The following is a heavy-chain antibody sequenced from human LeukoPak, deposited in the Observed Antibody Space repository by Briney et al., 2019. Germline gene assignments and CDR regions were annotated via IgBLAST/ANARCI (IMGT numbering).Heavy chain of an antibody. Sequence: GGSLRLSWAASGFTFSGYSINWVRHAPGKGLEWVSSISSSSTYIYYGDSVKGRFTISRDNAKNSLYLQMHSLRAEDTAVYYCARDWTGDYYREKYYGMDVWGQGTTVTVSS. CDR2: ISSSSTYI. CDR3: ARDWTGDYYREKYYGMDV. V-gene: IGHV3-21*04. D-gene: IGHD3/OR15-3a*01. J-gene: IGHJ6*02. CDR1: GFTFSGYS.